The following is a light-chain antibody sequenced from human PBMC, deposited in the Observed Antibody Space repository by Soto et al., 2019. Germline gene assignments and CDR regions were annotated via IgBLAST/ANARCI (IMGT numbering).Light chain of an antibody. CDR2: QDS. Sequence: SYELTQPPSVSVSPGQTASITCSGDKLGDKYACWYQQKPGQSPVLVIYQDSKRPSGIPERFSGSNSGNTATLTISGTQAMDEADYYCISYTSSSTWVFGGGTKLTVL. CDR3: ISYTSSSTWV. CDR1: KLGDKY. V-gene: IGLV3-1*01. J-gene: IGLJ3*02.